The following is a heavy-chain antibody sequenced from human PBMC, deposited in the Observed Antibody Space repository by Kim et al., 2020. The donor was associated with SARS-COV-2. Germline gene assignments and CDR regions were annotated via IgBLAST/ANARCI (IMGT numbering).Heavy chain of an antibody. V-gene: IGHV1-69*13. Sequence: SVKVSCKASGDNFTRYIINWVRQARGQGLEWMGALIPVYGSEDYAQKFQGRVTITADESTKTAYMELSSLRSDDTAAYYCATLGYCDKDNRQIWGQGTL. CDR1: GDNFTRYI. D-gene: IGHD2-15*01. CDR3: ATLGYCDKDNRQI. J-gene: IGHJ4*02. CDR2: LIPVYGSE.